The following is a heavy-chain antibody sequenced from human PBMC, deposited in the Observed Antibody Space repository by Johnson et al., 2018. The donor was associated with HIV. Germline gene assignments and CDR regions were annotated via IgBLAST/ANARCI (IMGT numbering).Heavy chain of an antibody. Sequence: VQLVESGGGFVKPEGSLRLSCAASGFTFKNAWMSWVRQAPGKGLEWVGRIKSKTDGGTTDYAAPVKGRFTISRDDSKNTLYLQMNSLKTEDTAVYYCTTETYYYDSSGSPWDAFDIWGQGTMVTVSS. J-gene: IGHJ3*02. CDR3: TTETYYYDSSGSPWDAFDI. CDR1: GFTFKNAW. CDR2: IKSKTDGGTT. V-gene: IGHV3-15*01. D-gene: IGHD3-22*01.